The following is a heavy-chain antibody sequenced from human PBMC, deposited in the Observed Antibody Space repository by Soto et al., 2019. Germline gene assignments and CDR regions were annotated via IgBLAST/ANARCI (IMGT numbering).Heavy chain of an antibody. CDR3: ARGVVAAPNWFDP. D-gene: IGHD2-15*01. CDR1: GYTFTSYV. Sequence: ASVKVSCKASGYTFTSYVMHWVRQAPGQRLEWMGWINAGNGNTKYSQKFQGRVTITRDTSASTAYMELSSLRSEDTAVYYCARGVVAAPNWFDPWGQGTLVTVSS. CDR2: INAGNGNT. J-gene: IGHJ5*02. V-gene: IGHV1-3*01.